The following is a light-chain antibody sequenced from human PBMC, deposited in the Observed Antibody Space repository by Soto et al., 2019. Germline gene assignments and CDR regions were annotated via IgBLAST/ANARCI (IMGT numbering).Light chain of an antibody. J-gene: IGKJ5*01. V-gene: IGKV1-5*01. CDR2: DAS. CDR1: QSINKY. Sequence: DIQMTQSPSSLSASVGDIVTITCRASQSINKYLNWYQQKPGKAPKLLIYDASSLESGVPSRFSGSGSGTEFTLTISSLQSEDFAVYYCQQYNNWLITFGQGTRLEIK. CDR3: QQYNNWLIT.